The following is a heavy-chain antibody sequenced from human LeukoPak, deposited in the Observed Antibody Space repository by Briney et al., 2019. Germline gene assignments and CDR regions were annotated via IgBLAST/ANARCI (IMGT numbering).Heavy chain of an antibody. D-gene: IGHD6-13*01. Sequence: GGSLRLSCAASGFTFSNYWMTWVRQAPGQGLEWVANINQDGSQIFFVDSLKGRFTISRDNAKKSLYLQMNSLRGEDTALYFCARIGYSSSSLDYWGQGTLVTVSS. J-gene: IGHJ4*02. CDR3: ARIGYSSSSLDY. CDR2: INQDGSQI. CDR1: GFTFSNYW. V-gene: IGHV3-7*01.